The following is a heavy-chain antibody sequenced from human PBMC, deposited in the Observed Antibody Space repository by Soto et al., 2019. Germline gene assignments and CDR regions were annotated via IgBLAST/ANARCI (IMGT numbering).Heavy chain of an antibody. V-gene: IGHV2-5*02. Sequence: QITLKESGPTLVKPTQTLTLTCTFSGFSLSTPGVGVGWIRQPPGKALEWLAIIYWDDDKRYSPSLNTRLTTTKDASKNQVVLIMTNMDPLDTATYYCAHSPGPRLITFGGLIVIGRFDHWGQGSLVTVSS. CDR3: AHSPGPRLITFGGLIVIGRFDH. CDR2: IYWDDDK. J-gene: IGHJ5*02. CDR1: GFSLSTPGVG. D-gene: IGHD3-16*02.